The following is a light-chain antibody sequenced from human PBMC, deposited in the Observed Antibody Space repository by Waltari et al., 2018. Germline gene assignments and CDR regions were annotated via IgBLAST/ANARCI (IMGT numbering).Light chain of an antibody. V-gene: IGLV2-8*01. J-gene: IGLJ2*01. CDR2: EVT. CDR1: SNDIGGYFY. CDR3: ASYASYNTLV. Sequence: QSALTQPPSASGSPGQSVTISCTGTSNDIGGYFYFSWYQQHPGKAPKLVLYEVTNRPSGVPDRFSGSKSGNTASLTVSGLQAEDEAEYYCASYASYNTLVFGGGTKLTVL.